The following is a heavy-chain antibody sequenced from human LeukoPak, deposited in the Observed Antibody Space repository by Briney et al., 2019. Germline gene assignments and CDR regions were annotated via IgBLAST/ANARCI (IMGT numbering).Heavy chain of an antibody. Sequence: ASVKVSCKASGYTFTGYYMHWVRQAPGQGLEWMGWINPNSGGTNYAQKFQGRVTMTRDTSISTAYMELSRLRSDDTAVYYCARAPPKARYTKYYFDYWGQGTLVTVSS. CDR2: INPNSGGT. CDR1: GYTFTGYY. J-gene: IGHJ4*02. D-gene: IGHD2-2*02. CDR3: ARAPPKARYTKYYFDY. V-gene: IGHV1-2*02.